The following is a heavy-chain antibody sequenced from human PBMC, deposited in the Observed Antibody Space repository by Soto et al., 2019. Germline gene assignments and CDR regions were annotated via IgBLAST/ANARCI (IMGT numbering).Heavy chain of an antibody. CDR3: AKSTKQLVDY. J-gene: IGHJ4*02. D-gene: IGHD6-13*01. CDR1: GFTFSSYG. V-gene: IGHV3-30*18. CDR2: ISYDGSNK. Sequence: GGSLRLSCAASGFTFSSYGMHWVRQAPGKGLEWVAVISYDGSNKYYADSVKGRFTISRDNSKNTLYLQMNSLRAEDTAVYYCAKSTKQLVDYWGQGTLVTVSS.